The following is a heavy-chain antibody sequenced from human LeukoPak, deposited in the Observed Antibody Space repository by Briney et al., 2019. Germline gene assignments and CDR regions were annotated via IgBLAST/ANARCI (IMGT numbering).Heavy chain of an antibody. CDR3: ARDDRQWLVQRFDY. CDR1: GYTFTSYG. D-gene: IGHD6-19*01. Sequence: GASVKVSCKASGYTFTSYGISWVRQAPGQGLEWMGWISAYNGNTNYAQKLQGRVTMTTDTSTSTAYMELRSLRSDDTAVYYCARDDRQWLVQRFDYWGQGTLVTVSS. J-gene: IGHJ4*02. CDR2: ISAYNGNT. V-gene: IGHV1-18*01.